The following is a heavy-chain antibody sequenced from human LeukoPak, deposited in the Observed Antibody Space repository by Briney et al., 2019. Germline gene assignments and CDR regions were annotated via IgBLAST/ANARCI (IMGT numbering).Heavy chain of an antibody. V-gene: IGHV3-21*01. D-gene: IGHD7-27*01. CDR3: ARDMNWGSGAVDV. Sequence: GGSLRLSCAASGFTFSSYSMDWVRQAPEKGLEWVSSISVSTSYIYYADSVKGRFTISRDNAKNSLYLQMNSLRAENTAVYYCARDMNWGSGAVDVWGQGTTVTVSS. J-gene: IGHJ6*02. CDR1: GFTFSSYS. CDR2: ISVSTSYI.